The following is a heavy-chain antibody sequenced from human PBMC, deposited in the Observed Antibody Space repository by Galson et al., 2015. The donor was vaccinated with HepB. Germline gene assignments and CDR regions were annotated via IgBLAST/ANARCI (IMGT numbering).Heavy chain of an antibody. Sequence: SLRLSCAASGFTFSSYGMHWVRQAPGKGLEWVAVIWYDGSNKYYADSVKGRFTISRDNSKNTLYLQMNSLRAEGTAVYYCARDVPRNYYYDSSSFDYWGQGTLVTVSS. CDR3: ARDVPRNYYYDSSSFDY. J-gene: IGHJ4*02. D-gene: IGHD3-22*01. V-gene: IGHV3-33*01. CDR1: GFTFSSYG. CDR2: IWYDGSNK.